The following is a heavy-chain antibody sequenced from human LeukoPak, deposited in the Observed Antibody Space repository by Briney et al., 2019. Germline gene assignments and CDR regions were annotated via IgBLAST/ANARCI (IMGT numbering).Heavy chain of an antibody. D-gene: IGHD1-26*01. V-gene: IGHV4-4*02. J-gene: IGHJ6*02. Sequence: PSETLSLTCAVSGGSINSPKSWSWVRQPPGKGLEWIGDRYHSGGTNYNPSLKSRVTISVDTSKNQFSLKLSSVTAADTAVYYCARDRQWEGLGYYYYGMDVWGQGTTVTVSS. CDR1: GGSINSPKS. CDR3: ARDRQWEGLGYYYYGMDV. CDR2: RYHSGGT.